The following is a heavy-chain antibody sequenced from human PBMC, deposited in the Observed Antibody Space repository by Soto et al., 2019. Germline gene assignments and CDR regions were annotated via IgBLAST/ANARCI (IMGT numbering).Heavy chain of an antibody. Sequence: AXVKVSCKASGYTFTNYYIHWVRQAPGQGLEWMGIINPRGGSANFAQRFQGRITMTGDTSTNTVYMELSSLRSEDTAVYYCARDLPTTTRASDYWGQGTLVTVSS. D-gene: IGHD1-1*01. CDR1: GYTFTNYY. CDR2: INPRGGSA. V-gene: IGHV1-46*01. CDR3: ARDLPTTTRASDY. J-gene: IGHJ4*02.